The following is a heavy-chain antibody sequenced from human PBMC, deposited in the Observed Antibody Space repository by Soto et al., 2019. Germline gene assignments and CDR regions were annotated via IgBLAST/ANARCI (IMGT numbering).Heavy chain of an antibody. V-gene: IGHV3-21*01. D-gene: IGHD2-2*01. CDR3: ARGELVGYCSSTSCLNWFDP. CDR2: ISSSSSYI. J-gene: IGHJ5*02. Sequence: EVQLVESGGGLVKPGGSLRLSCAASGFTFSSYSMNWVRQAPGKGLEWVSSISSSSSYIYYADSVKGRFTISRDNAKNSLYLQMNSLRAEETAVYYCARGELVGYCSSTSCLNWFDPWGQGTLVTVSS. CDR1: GFTFSSYS.